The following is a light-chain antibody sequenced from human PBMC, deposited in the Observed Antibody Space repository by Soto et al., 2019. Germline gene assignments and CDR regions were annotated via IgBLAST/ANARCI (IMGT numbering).Light chain of an antibody. Sequence: EIVMTQSPATLSVSPGERATLSCRASQSVSSNLAWYQQKPGQAPRLLIYGASTRATGIPARFSGSGSGTEFTLTSSSLQPEDFATYYCLQHNSYPLTFGGGTKVDIK. V-gene: IGKV3-15*01. CDR3: LQHNSYPLT. CDR2: GAS. CDR1: QSVSSN. J-gene: IGKJ4*01.